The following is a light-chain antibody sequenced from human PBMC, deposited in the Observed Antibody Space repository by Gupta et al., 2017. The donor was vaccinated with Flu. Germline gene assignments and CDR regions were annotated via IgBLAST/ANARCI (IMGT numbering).Light chain of an antibody. CDR1: QSVSNSH. CDR2: DAS. CDR3: EQYGSSPKT. V-gene: IGKV3-20*01. J-gene: IGKJ1*01. Sequence: DIVLTQAPGTLSLSPGGRATLSCRASQSVSNSHLAWYQQKPGQAPRLLIYDASTRTTGIPDRFSGSGSGTDFTLTISRLEPDDFAVYYCEQYGSSPKTFGQGTKVEIK.